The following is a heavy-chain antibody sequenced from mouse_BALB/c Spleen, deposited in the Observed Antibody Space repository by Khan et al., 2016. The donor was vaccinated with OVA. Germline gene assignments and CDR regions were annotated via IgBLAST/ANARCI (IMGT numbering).Heavy chain of an antibody. D-gene: IGHD2-1*01. CDR1: GFNIKDTY. J-gene: IGHJ3*01. Sequence: VQLKQSGAELVKPGASVKLSCSASGFNIKDTYIHWMKQRPEQGLEWIGRIDPPNDDSKYGPKFQAKATLTADTSANTAYLQLSSLTSEDTAVYYVATPYGNPFAFWGQGTLVSVSA. CDR3: ATPYGNPFAF. V-gene: IGHV14-3*02. CDR2: IDPPNDDS.